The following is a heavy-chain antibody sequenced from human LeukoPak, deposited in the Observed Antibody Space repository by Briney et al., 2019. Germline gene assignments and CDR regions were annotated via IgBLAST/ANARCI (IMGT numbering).Heavy chain of an antibody. CDR2: IYYSGST. D-gene: IGHD3-10*01. Sequence: PSETLSLTCSVSGGSISSYYWSWIRQPPGKGLEWIGYIYYSGSTNYNPSLKSRVTISVDTSKNQFSLKLSSVTAADTAVYYCARDRHYYDAFDIWGQGTMVTVSS. V-gene: IGHV4-59*01. CDR1: GGSISSYY. CDR3: ARDRHYYDAFDI. J-gene: IGHJ3*02.